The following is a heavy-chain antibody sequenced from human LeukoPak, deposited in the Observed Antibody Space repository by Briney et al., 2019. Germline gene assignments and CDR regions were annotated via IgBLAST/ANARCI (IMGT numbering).Heavy chain of an antibody. CDR1: GFTFSSYA. CDR3: ARDKVQLWSTYYDY. V-gene: IGHV3-23*01. D-gene: IGHD5-18*01. J-gene: IGHJ4*02. CDR2: ISGSGGST. Sequence: GGSLRLSCAASGFTFSSYAMSWVRQAPGKGLEWVSAISGSGGSTYYADSVKGRFTISRDNSKNTLYLQMNSLRAEDTAVYYCARDKVQLWSTYYDYWGQGTLVTVSS.